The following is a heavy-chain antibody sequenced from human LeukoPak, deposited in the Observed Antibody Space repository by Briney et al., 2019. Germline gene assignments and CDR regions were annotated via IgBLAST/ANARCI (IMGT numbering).Heavy chain of an antibody. J-gene: IGHJ4*02. CDR1: GGSISDYY. V-gene: IGHV4-59*01. CDR2: ISYSGST. CDR3: AREHSSFDY. D-gene: IGHD2-15*01. Sequence: SGGLSLTCTVSGGSISDYYWHWIRQPPRKGLEWIGIISYSGSTNYNLSLKSRVTISIDSSKNQFSLKLSSVTAADTAVYYCAREHSSFDYWGQGTLVTVSS.